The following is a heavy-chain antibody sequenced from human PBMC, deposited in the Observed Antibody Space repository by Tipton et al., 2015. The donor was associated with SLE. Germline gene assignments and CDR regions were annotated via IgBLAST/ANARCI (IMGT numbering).Heavy chain of an antibody. V-gene: IGHV3-53*01. J-gene: IGHJ4*02. D-gene: IGHD3-10*01. CDR2: IYSGGST. Sequence: SLRLSCAASGFTVSSNYMSWVRQAPGKGLEWASVIYSGGSTYYADSVKGRFTISRDNSKNTLYLQMNSLRAEDTAVYYCARAMVRGEWYFDYWGQGTLVTASS. CDR1: GFTVSSNY. CDR3: ARAMVRGEWYFDY.